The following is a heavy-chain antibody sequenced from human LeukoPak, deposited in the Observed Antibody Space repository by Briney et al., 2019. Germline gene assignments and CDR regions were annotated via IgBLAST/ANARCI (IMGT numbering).Heavy chain of an antibody. J-gene: IGHJ3*02. CDR3: ARRLPSGSDAFDI. CDR2: IKPNSGGT. V-gene: IGHV1-2*02. CDR1: GYTFTGYY. Sequence: ASVKVSCKASGYTFTGYYMHWVRQAPGQGLEWMGWIKPNSGGTNYAQKFQGRVTMTRDTSISTAYMELSRLRSDDTAVYYCARRLPSGSDAFDIWGQGTMVTVSS. D-gene: IGHD3-22*01.